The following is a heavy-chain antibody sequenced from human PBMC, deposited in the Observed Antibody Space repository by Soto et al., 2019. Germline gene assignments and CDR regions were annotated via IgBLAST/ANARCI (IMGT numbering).Heavy chain of an antibody. CDR3: ERVQSGSYALYYFDY. J-gene: IGHJ4*02. CDR1: GGSISGYY. V-gene: IGHV4-59*01. D-gene: IGHD1-26*01. CDR2: IYYSGST. Sequence: SETLSLTCTVSGGSISGYYWSWIRQPPGQGLEWIGYIYYSGSTNYNPSLKSRVTISVDKSKNQFSLKLSSVTAGDTAVYFCERVQSGSYALYYFDYWGQGTLVTVSS.